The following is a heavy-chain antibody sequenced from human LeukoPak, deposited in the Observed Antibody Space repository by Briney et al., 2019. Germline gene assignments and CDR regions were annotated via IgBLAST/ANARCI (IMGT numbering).Heavy chain of an antibody. CDR3: ARGRILEWLTALDY. V-gene: IGHV4-34*01. CDR1: GGSFSGYY. J-gene: IGHJ4*02. CDR2: INHSGST. Sequence: SETLSLTCAVYGGSFSGYYWSWIRQPPGKGLEWIGEINHSGSTNYNPSLKSRVTISVDTSKNQFSLRLSSVTAADTAVYYCARGRILEWLTALDYWGQGTLVTVSS. D-gene: IGHD3-3*01.